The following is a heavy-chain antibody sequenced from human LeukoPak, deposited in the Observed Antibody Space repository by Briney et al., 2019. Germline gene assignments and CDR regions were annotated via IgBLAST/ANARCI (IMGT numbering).Heavy chain of an antibody. Sequence: GGSLRLSCAASGLTFSRYSMSWVRQAPGKGLEWVSAISVSGGTTYYADSVKGRFTISRDNSKNTLYLQMNSLRAEDTAVYYCALRSGPYRYWGQGTLVTVSS. V-gene: IGHV3-23*01. D-gene: IGHD2-15*01. J-gene: IGHJ4*02. CDR2: ISVSGGTT. CDR1: GLTFSRYS. CDR3: ALRSGPYRY.